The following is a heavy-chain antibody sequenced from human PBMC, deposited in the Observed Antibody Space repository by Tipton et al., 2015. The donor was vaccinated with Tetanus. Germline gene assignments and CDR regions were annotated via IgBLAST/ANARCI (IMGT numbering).Heavy chain of an antibody. V-gene: IGHV4-4*07. J-gene: IGHJ2*01. CDR1: GDSISSFY. Sequence: TLSLTCSVSGDSISSFYWSWIRQPAGKGLEWIGRIYTSGSTNYNPSLKSRVTMSVDTSKRQFSLKLNSVTAADTAVYYCAREHIRLIGEVIFRFFDLWGRGTLVTVSS. D-gene: IGHD3-3*02. CDR2: IYTSGST. CDR3: AREHIRLIGEVIFRFFDL.